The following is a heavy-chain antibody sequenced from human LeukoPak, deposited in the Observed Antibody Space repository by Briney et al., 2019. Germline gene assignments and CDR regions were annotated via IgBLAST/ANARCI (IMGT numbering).Heavy chain of an antibody. J-gene: IGHJ5*02. Sequence: GASVKVSCKASGGTFSSYAISWVRQAPGQGLEWMGGIIPIFGTANYAQKFQGRVTITTDESTSTAYMELSSLRSEDTAVYYCARDLDCSSTSCYGWFDPWGQGTLVTVSS. V-gene: IGHV1-69*05. CDR2: IIPIFGTA. CDR3: ARDLDCSSTSCYGWFDP. D-gene: IGHD2-2*01. CDR1: GGTFSSYA.